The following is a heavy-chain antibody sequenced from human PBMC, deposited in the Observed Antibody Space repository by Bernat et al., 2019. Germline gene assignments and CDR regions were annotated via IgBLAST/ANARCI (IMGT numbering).Heavy chain of an antibody. D-gene: IGHD2-2*01. CDR2: IIPILGIA. CDR3: SRARIVVVPAHTKIRRYYYYGMDV. CDR1: GGTFSSYA. Sequence: QVQLVQSGAEVKKPGSSVKVSCKASGGTFSSYAISWVRQAPGQGLEWMGRIIPILGIANYAQKFQGRVTITADKSTSTAYMELSSLRSEDTAVYYCSRARIVVVPAHTKIRRYYYYGMDVWGQGTTVTVSS. V-gene: IGHV1-69*04. J-gene: IGHJ6*02.